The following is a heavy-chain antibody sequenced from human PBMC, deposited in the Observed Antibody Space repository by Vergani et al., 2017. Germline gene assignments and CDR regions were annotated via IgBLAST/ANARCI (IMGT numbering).Heavy chain of an antibody. CDR1: GFTFGDHG. Sequence: QVQLVESGGGVVQPGRSLRLSCAASGFTFGDHGIHWVRRAPGKGLEWVALISYDGTNKYYTNSVRGRFTISRDNSKSTLFLQMNSLRVEDMAVYYCAKDTAARGRYYYYYMDVWGKGTTVTVSS. CDR3: AKDTAARGRYYYYYMDV. J-gene: IGHJ6*03. V-gene: IGHV3-30-3*01. D-gene: IGHD6-6*01. CDR2: ISYDGTNK.